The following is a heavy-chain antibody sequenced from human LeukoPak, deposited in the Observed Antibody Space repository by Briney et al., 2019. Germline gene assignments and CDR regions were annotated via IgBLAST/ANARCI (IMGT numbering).Heavy chain of an antibody. CDR3: ARGGSAWDYPFDY. CDR1: GYTFTGYY. CDR2: INPTSGST. D-gene: IGHD6-19*01. J-gene: IGHJ4*02. Sequence: ASVKVSCKASGYTFTGYYIHWVRPAQGQGLEWMGWINPTSGSTKYAQKFQGRVTMTRDTSISTAYMELSRLRADDTAVFYCARGGSAWDYPFDYWGQGTLVTVSS. V-gene: IGHV1-2*02.